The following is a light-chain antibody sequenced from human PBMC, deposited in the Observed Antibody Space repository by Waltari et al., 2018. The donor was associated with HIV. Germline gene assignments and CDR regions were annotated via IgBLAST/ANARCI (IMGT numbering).Light chain of an antibody. CDR2: GAS. V-gene: IGKV3-15*01. CDR1: QSVNTN. CDR3: QQYNKWPPYT. Sequence: EIVMTQSPGALSVSLGERATLSCRASQSVNTNLAWYQQKPGQAPRLLIFGASTRATGIPARFSGSGSGTEFTLTISSLQSEDFALYYCQQYNKWPPYTFGQGTKLEIK. J-gene: IGKJ2*01.